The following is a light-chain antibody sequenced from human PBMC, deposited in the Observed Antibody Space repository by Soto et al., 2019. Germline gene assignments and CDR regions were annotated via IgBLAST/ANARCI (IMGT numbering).Light chain of an antibody. CDR3: QQYNNWPPT. Sequence: EIVLTQSPATLSLSPGERATLSCRASQSVSSYLAWYQQKPGQAPRLHIYDASNRATGVPARFSGSGSGTDFTLTISSLEPEDFAVYYCQQYNNWPPTFGQGTRLEIK. CDR1: QSVSSY. J-gene: IGKJ5*01. V-gene: IGKV3-11*01. CDR2: DAS.